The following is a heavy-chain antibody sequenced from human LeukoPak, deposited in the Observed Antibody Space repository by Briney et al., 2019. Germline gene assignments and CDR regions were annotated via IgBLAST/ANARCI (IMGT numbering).Heavy chain of an antibody. D-gene: IGHD3-22*01. J-gene: IGHJ4*02. Sequence: PGGSLRLSCAASGFTFSSYAMSWVRQAPGKGLEWVSAISGSGGSTYYADSVKGRFTISRDNSKNTLYLQMNSLRAEDTAVYYCAKDEYCYDSSGYYFNDYWGQGTLVTVSS. V-gene: IGHV3-23*01. CDR1: GFTFSSYA. CDR3: AKDEYCYDSSGYYFNDY. CDR2: ISGSGGST.